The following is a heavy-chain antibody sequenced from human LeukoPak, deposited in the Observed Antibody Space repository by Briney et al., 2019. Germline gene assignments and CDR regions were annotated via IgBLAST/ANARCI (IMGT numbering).Heavy chain of an antibody. CDR2: IKQDGSEK. CDR3: AKDREYYDSSGYYSFDY. CDR1: GFTFSSYW. D-gene: IGHD3-22*01. V-gene: IGHV3-7*01. Sequence: GGSLRLSCAASGFTFSSYWMSWVRQAPGKGLEWVANIKQDGSEKYYVDSVKGRFTISRDNAKNSLYLQMNSLRAEDTAVYYCAKDREYYDSSGYYSFDYWGQGTLVTVSS. J-gene: IGHJ4*02.